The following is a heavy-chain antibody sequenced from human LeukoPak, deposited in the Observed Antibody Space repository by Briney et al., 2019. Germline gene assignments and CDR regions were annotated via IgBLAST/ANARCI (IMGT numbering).Heavy chain of an antibody. CDR1: GGSISSGGYY. CDR2: IYYSGST. J-gene: IGHJ4*02. V-gene: IGHV4-31*03. Sequence: SQTLSLTCTVSGGSISSGGYYWSWIRQHPGKGLEWIGYIYYSGSTNYNPSLKSRVTISVDTSKNQFSLKLSSVTAADTAVYYCARSYYDILTGSGMTYYFDYWGQGTLVTVSS. D-gene: IGHD3-9*01. CDR3: ARSYYDILTGSGMTYYFDY.